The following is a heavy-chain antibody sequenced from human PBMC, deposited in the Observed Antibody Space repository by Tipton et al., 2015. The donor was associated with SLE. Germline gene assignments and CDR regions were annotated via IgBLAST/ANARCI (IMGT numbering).Heavy chain of an antibody. CDR2: MYHSGNT. CDR1: GYSISSGYF. J-gene: IGHJ5*02. D-gene: IGHD2-21*01. Sequence: TLSLTCTVSGYSISSGYFWGWIRQPPGKGLEWIGTMYHSGNTYSNPSLKSRVTISVDTSKNQFSLKLSSVTAADTAVYFCARAGGGDSNWFDPWGQGTLVTVSS. CDR3: ARAGGGDSNWFDP. V-gene: IGHV4-38-2*02.